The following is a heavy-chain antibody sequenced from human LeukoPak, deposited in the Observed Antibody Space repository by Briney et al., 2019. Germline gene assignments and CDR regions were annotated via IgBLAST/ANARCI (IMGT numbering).Heavy chain of an antibody. V-gene: IGHV3-21*01. CDR1: GFTFSTYT. Sequence: GGSLRLSCAASGFTFSTYTMNWVRQAPGKGLEWVSSFTSSSIYIYYADSVKGRFTISRDNAKNSLSLQMNSLRAEDTAVYCCARALSGGDCFDCWGQGTLDTVSS. D-gene: IGHD4-23*01. J-gene: IGHJ4*02. CDR3: ARALSGGDCFDC. CDR2: FTSSSIYI.